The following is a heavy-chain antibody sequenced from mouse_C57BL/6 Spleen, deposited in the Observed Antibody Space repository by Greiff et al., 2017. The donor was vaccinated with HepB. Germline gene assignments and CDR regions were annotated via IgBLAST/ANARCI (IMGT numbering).Heavy chain of an antibody. CDR1: GFTFSSYA. D-gene: IGHD2-4*01. CDR3: AREGLRRAMDY. CDR2: ISDGGSYT. V-gene: IGHV5-4*01. Sequence: DVHLVESGGGLVKPGGSLKLSCAASGFTFSSYAMSWVRQTPEKRLEWVATISDGGSYTYYPANVKGRFTISRDNAKNNLYLQMSQLKSEDTAMYYCAREGLRRAMDYWGQGTSVTVSS. J-gene: IGHJ4*01.